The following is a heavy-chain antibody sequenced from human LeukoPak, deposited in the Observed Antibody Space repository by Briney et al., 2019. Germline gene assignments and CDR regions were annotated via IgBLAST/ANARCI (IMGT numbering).Heavy chain of an antibody. D-gene: IGHD1-14*01. V-gene: IGHV3-66*01. Sequence: PGGSLRLSCAVSGFTVSGNYISWVRQAPGKGLEWVSLISGDGTTYYADPVKGRFTISRDISKNTVHLQMNSLRPEDAALYYCARDVPPYLTSPWGLDVWGQGTTVIVSS. CDR1: GFTVSGNY. CDR2: ISGDGTT. CDR3: ARDVPPYLTSPWGLDV. J-gene: IGHJ6*02.